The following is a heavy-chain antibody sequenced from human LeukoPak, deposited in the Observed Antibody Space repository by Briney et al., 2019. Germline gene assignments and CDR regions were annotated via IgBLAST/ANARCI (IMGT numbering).Heavy chain of an antibody. CDR2: ISAYSGNT. V-gene: IGHV1-18*01. CDR3: ARAPDDYDFWSGPFDY. D-gene: IGHD3-3*01. J-gene: IGHJ4*02. Sequence: ASVKVSCKSSGYTFTNYGISWVRQAPGQGLEWMGWISAYSGNTNYAQNLQGRVTMTTDTSTSTAYMELRSLRSDDTAVYYCARAPDDYDFWSGPFDYWGRGTLVTVSS. CDR1: GYTFTNYG.